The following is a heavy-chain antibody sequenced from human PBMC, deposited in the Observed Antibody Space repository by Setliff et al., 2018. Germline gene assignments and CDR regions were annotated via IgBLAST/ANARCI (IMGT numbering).Heavy chain of an antibody. J-gene: IGHJ4*02. CDR3: ARASVVHAIAVGY. Sequence: PSETLSLTCTVSDDSISSRHYYWSWIRQPPGKGLEWLGQIYTSWSTNYNPSLKGRATLSIDASKRQFSLKLTSVTAADTAVYYCARASVVHAIAVGYWGQGTLVTVSS. V-gene: IGHV4-61*09. CDR2: IYTSWST. D-gene: IGHD2-15*01. CDR1: DDSISSRHYY.